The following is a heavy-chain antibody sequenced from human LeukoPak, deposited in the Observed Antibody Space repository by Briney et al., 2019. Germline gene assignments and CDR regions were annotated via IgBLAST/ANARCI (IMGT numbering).Heavy chain of an antibody. CDR1: GFTFDDYA. CDR2: ISWNSGSI. D-gene: IGHD3-10*01. CDR3: ARESTGFDY. V-gene: IGHV3-9*03. J-gene: IGHJ4*02. Sequence: GGSLRLSCAASGFTFDDYAMHWVRQAPGKGLEWVSGISWNSGSIGCADSVKGRFTISRDNAKNSLYLQMNSLRAEDMALYYCARESTGFDYWGQGTLVTVSS.